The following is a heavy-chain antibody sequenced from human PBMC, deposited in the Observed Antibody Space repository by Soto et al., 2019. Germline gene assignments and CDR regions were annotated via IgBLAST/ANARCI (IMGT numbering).Heavy chain of an antibody. V-gene: IGHV1-8*01. D-gene: IGHD3-3*01. Sequence: ASVKVSCKASGYTFTSYDINWLRQATGQGLEWMGWMNPNSGNTGYAQKSQGRVTMTRNTSISTAYMELSSLRSEDTAVYYCARGGYDFWSGYYTPYYYYYGMDVWGQGTTVTV. CDR2: MNPNSGNT. CDR3: ARGGYDFWSGYYTPYYYYYGMDV. CDR1: GYTFTSYD. J-gene: IGHJ6*02.